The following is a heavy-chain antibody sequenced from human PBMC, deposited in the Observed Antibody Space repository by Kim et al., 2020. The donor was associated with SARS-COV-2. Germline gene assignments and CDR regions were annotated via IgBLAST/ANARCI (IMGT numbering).Heavy chain of an antibody. J-gene: IGHJ6*02. CDR2: IWYDGSNK. Sequence: GGSLRLSCAASGFTFSSYGMHWVRQAPGKGLEWVAVIWYDGSNKYYADSVKGRFTISRDNSKNTLYLQMNSLRAEDTAVYYCARDPGYSNRKDYYYGMDVWGQGTTVTVSS. CDR3: ARDPGYSNRKDYYYGMDV. D-gene: IGHD4-4*01. CDR1: GFTFSSYG. V-gene: IGHV3-33*01.